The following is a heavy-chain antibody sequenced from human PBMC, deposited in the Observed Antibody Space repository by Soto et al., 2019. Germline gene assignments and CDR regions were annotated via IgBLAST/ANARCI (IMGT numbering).Heavy chain of an antibody. D-gene: IGHD5-18*01. V-gene: IGHV1-18*04. CDR3: AIVPPRRYSYGKGFGF. CDR2: ISTYNGNT. Sequence: HVRLVQSGAEVKKPGASVKVSCKASGYTFTSYGISWVRQAPGQGLEWMGWISTYNGNTNYAQKLQGRVTMTTDTPPQTAVKEGRGPRSDDKAVYYRAIVPPRRYSYGKGFGFLGQGT. J-gene: IGHJ4*01. CDR1: GYTFTSYG.